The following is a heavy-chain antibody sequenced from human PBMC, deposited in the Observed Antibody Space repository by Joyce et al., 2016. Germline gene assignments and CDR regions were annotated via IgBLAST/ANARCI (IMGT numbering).Heavy chain of an antibody. Sequence: EVQLLESGGGLVQPAGSLRLSCAASGFTFSSYAMSWVRQAPGKGLEWFSVISGSGGSIYDADSVKGRFTFSRDNSKNTLYLQMNSLRAEDTAVYYCAKVAEGSAVYFYYMDVWGKGTTVTVSS. V-gene: IGHV3-23*01. CDR1: GFTFSSYA. D-gene: IGHD6-6*01. CDR3: AKVAEGSAVYFYYMDV. CDR2: ISGSGGSI. J-gene: IGHJ6*03.